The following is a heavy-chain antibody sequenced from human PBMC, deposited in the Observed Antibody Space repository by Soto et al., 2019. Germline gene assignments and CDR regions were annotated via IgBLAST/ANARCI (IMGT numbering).Heavy chain of an antibody. V-gene: IGHV4-59*01. D-gene: IGHD6-13*01. Sequence: QVQLQESGPGLVKPSETLSLTCTVSGGSISSYYWSWIRQPPGKGLEWIGYIYYSGSTNYNPSLKRPVTISVDTSKNQFSLKLSSVTAADTAVYYCARGRQQLVTHDAFDIWGQGTMVTVSS. CDR1: GGSISSYY. CDR3: ARGRQQLVTHDAFDI. J-gene: IGHJ3*02. CDR2: IYYSGST.